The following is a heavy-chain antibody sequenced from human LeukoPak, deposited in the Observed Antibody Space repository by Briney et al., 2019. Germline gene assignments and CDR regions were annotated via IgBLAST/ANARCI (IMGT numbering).Heavy chain of an antibody. D-gene: IGHD4/OR15-4a*01. Sequence: PGGSLRLSCAASTFTFSTYGMHWVRQAPGKGLEWVSSISSSSSYICYADSVKGRFTISRDNPKKSFYLQMNSLRAEDTAVYYCASALQWDDYGLDYWGRGTQVTVSS. CDR2: ISSSSSYI. CDR3: ASALQWDDYGLDY. CDR1: TFTFSTYG. V-gene: IGHV3-21*01. J-gene: IGHJ4*02.